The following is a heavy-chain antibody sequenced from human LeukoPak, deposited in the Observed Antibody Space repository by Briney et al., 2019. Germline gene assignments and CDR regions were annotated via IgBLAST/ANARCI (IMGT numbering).Heavy chain of an antibody. CDR2: IYYSGST. CDR3: ARYHYYSNWFDP. CDR1: GGSISSGVYY. J-gene: IGHJ5*02. V-gene: IGHV4-30-4*01. D-gene: IGHD4-11*01. Sequence: SQTLSLTCTVSGGSISSGVYYWSWIRQPPGKGLEWIGYIYYSGSTYYNPSLKSRVTISVDTSKNQFSLKLSSVTAADTAVYYCARYHYYSNWFDPWGQGTLVTVSS.